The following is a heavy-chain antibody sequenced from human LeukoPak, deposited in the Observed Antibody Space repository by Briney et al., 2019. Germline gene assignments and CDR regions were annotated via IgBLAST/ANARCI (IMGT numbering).Heavy chain of an antibody. D-gene: IGHD4-17*01. V-gene: IGHV3-23*01. CDR1: GFTFSSYA. CDR2: IGYSAGDT. CDR3: AKDDDGHHHGVDH. Sequence: GGSLTLSCAASGFTFSSYAMTWVRQAPGKGLEWVSAIGYSAGDTYYADSVKGRFTISRDNSMNTLYLQMSSLRADDTALYYCAKDDDGHHHGVDHWGQGTLVTVSS. J-gene: IGHJ4*02.